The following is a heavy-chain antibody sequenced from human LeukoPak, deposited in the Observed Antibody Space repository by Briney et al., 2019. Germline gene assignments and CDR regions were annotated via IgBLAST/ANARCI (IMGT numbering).Heavy chain of an antibody. D-gene: IGHD3-10*01. CDR1: GGSISSGGYY. J-gene: IGHJ4*02. V-gene: IGHV4-30-2*01. Sequence: SQTLSLTCTVSGGSISSGGYYWSWIRQPPGKGLEWIGYIYHSGSTYYNPSLKSRVTISVDTSKNQFSLKLSSVTAADTAVYYCARDQGDGVFDYWGQGTLVTVSS. CDR3: ARDQGDGVFDY. CDR2: IYHSGST.